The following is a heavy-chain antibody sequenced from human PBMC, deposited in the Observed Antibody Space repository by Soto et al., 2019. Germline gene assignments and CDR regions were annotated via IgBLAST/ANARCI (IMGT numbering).Heavy chain of an antibody. V-gene: IGHV4-30-4*01. Sequence: SETLSLTCTVSGGSISSGDYYWSWIRQPPGKGLEWIGYIYYSGSTYYNPSLKSRVTISVDTSKNQFSLKLSSVTAADTAVYYCARDELLDNYYYYGMDVWGQGTTVTVSS. D-gene: IGHD2-2*03. CDR1: GGSISSGDYY. CDR2: IYYSGST. J-gene: IGHJ6*02. CDR3: ARDELLDNYYYYGMDV.